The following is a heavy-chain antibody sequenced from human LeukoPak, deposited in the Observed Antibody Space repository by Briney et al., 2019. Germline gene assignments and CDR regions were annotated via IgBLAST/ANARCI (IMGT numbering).Heavy chain of an antibody. CDR2: IYYSGST. CDR3: ARRRVYSSSWYDAFDI. J-gene: IGHJ3*02. CDR1: GGSISSSSYY. D-gene: IGHD6-13*01. V-gene: IGHV4-39*01. Sequence: PSETLSLTCTVSGGSISSSSYYWGWIRQPPRKGLEWIGSIYYSGSTYYNPSLKSRVTISVDTSKNQFSLKLSSVTAADTAVYYCARRRVYSSSWYDAFDIWGQGTMVTVSS.